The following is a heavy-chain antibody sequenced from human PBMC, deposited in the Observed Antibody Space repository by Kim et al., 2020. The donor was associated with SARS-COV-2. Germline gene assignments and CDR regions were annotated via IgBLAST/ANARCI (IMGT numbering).Heavy chain of an antibody. Sequence: GGSLRLSCAASGFTFSSYAMHWVRQAPGKGLEWVAVISYDGSNKYYADSVKGRFTISRDNSKNTLYLQMNSLRAEDTAVYYCARVARLGINYYFDYWGQGTLVTVSS. CDR1: GFTFSSYA. CDR3: ARVARLGINYYFDY. CDR2: ISYDGSNK. D-gene: IGHD1-1*01. J-gene: IGHJ4*02. V-gene: IGHV3-30*04.